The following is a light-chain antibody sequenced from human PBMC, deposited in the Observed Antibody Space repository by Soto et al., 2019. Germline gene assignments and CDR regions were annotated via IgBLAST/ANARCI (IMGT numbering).Light chain of an antibody. Sequence: DIQMTQSPSSVSASVGDRVTSTCRASQGVSTWLAWYQQKPGKAPNLLIYTASSLQSGVTSRFSGSGSGTDFTLTINGLQPEDFATYYCQQAASFPITFGQGTRLDIK. CDR3: QQAASFPIT. V-gene: IGKV1-12*01. J-gene: IGKJ5*01. CDR1: QGVSTW. CDR2: TAS.